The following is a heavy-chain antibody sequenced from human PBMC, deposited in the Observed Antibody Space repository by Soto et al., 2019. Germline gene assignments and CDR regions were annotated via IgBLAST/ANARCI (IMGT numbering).Heavy chain of an antibody. CDR1: GVSISSYY. Sequence: SETLSLTCTFSGVSISSYYWSCIRHPAGKGLEWIGRIYTSGSTNYNPSLKSRVTMSVDTSKNQFSLKLSSVTAADTAVYYCARASIEAVYDYWGQGTLVTVSS. D-gene: IGHD6-13*01. V-gene: IGHV4-4*07. J-gene: IGHJ4*02. CDR3: ARASIEAVYDY. CDR2: IYTSGST.